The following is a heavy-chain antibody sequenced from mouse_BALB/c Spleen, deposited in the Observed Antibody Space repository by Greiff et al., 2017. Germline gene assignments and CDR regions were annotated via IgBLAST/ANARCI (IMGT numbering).Heavy chain of an antibody. V-gene: IGHV5-4*02. D-gene: IGHD1-1*01. CDR3: ARGPRYYGSSFPHAMDY. CDR1: GFTFSDYY. CDR2: ISDGGSYT. J-gene: IGHJ4*01. Sequence: DVKLVESGGGLVKPGGSLKLSCAASGFTFSDYYMYWVRQTPEKRLEWVATISDGGSYTYYPDSVKGRFTISRDNAKNNLYLQMSSLKSEDTAMYYCARGPRYYGSSFPHAMDYWGQGTSVTVSS.